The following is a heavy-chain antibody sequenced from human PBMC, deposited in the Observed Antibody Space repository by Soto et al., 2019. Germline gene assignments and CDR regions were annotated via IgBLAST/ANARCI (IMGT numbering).Heavy chain of an antibody. CDR1: GYTFTSYG. V-gene: IGHV1-18*01. D-gene: IGHD2-2*01. CDR3: ARGKLSEYQLLWYWYFDL. Sequence: QVQLVQSGAEVKKPGASVKVSCKASGYTFTSYGISWVRQAPGQGLEWMGWISDYNGNTNYAQKLQGRVTMTTDTSTSTAYMELRSLRSDDTAVYYCARGKLSEYQLLWYWYFDLWGRGTLVTVSS. J-gene: IGHJ2*01. CDR2: ISDYNGNT.